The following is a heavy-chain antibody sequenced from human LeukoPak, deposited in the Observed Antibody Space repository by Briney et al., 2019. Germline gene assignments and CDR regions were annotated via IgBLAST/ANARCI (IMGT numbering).Heavy chain of an antibody. CDR2: IKQDGSEK. Sequence: GGSLRLSCAASGFTFSSYWMSWVRQAPGKGLEWVANIKQDGSEKYYVDSVKGRFTISRDNAKNSLYLQMNSLRAEDTAVYYCAREIFGVVGYMDVWGKGTTVTVSS. J-gene: IGHJ6*03. D-gene: IGHD3-3*01. CDR1: GFTFSSYW. CDR3: AREIFGVVGYMDV. V-gene: IGHV3-7*01.